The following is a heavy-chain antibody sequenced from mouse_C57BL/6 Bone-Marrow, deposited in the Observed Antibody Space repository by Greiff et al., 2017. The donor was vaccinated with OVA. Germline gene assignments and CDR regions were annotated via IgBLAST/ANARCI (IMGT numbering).Heavy chain of an antibody. D-gene: IGHD2-4*01. Sequence: VQLQQSGAELARPGASVKLSCKASGYTFTSYGISWVKQRTGQGLEWIGEIYPRSGNTYYNEKFKGKATLTADKSSSTAYMELRSLTSEDSAVYFCAYDYDAYWGQGTLVTVSA. CDR2: IYPRSGNT. J-gene: IGHJ3*01. CDR1: GYTFTSYG. V-gene: IGHV1-81*01. CDR3: AYDYDAY.